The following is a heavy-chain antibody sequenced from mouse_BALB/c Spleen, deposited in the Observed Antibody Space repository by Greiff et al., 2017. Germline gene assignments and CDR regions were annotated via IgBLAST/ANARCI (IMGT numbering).Heavy chain of an antibody. V-gene: IGHV1-5*01. CDR1: GYTFTSYW. Sequence: VQLKESGTVLARPGASVKMSCKASGYTFTSYWMHWVKQRPGQGLEWIGAIYPGNSDTSYNQKFKGKAKLTAVTSTSTAYMELSSLTNEDSAVYYCTRNRGLRLDFAYWGQGTLVTVSA. J-gene: IGHJ3*01. CDR3: TRNRGLRLDFAY. CDR2: IYPGNSDT. D-gene: IGHD2-4*01.